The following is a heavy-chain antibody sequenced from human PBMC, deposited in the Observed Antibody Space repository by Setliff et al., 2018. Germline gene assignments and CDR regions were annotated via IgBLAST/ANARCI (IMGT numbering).Heavy chain of an antibody. D-gene: IGHD3-3*01. CDR1: GGSISSGSDY. V-gene: IGHV4-61*09. CDR2: IYTSGST. J-gene: IGHJ6*03. CDR3: ARLSGFLYIDV. Sequence: PSETLSLTCSVSGGSISSGSDYWTWIRQPAGKGLEWIGHIYTSGSTNYNPSLKSRVTISVDTSKNQFSLKLSSVTAADTAVYYCARLSGFLYIDVWGKGTTVTVSS.